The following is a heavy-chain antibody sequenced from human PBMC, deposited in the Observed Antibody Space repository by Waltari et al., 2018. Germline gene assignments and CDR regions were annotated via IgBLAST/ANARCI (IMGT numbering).Heavy chain of an antibody. CDR2: ISSSTSII. V-gene: IGHV3-48*01. CDR1: GFTFSSYK. CDR3: ARVARDAFDI. Sequence: EVQLVESGGVLVQPGGSLRLSCAASGFTFSSYKMNWVRQAPGKGLGWVSYISSSTSIIHNADSVKGRFTISRDNAKNSLSLQMNSLRAEDTAVYFCARVARDAFDIWGQGTMVTVSS. J-gene: IGHJ3*02.